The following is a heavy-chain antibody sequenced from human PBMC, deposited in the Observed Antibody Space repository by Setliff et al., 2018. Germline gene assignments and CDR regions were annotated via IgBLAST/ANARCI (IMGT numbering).Heavy chain of an antibody. D-gene: IGHD3-22*01. Sequence: SETLSLTCSVSGGSINEYYWSWFRQPAGKGLEWIGRIYSDENTDYNPSLKSRVTMSADTSKNQFSLKLSSVTAADTAVYYCARESRYYYDNLGTLDYWGQGTLVTVSS. CDR1: GGSINEYY. V-gene: IGHV4-4*07. J-gene: IGHJ4*02. CDR2: IYSDENT. CDR3: ARESRYYYDNLGTLDY.